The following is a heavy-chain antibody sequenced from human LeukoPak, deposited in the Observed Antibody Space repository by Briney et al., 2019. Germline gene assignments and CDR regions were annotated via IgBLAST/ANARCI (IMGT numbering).Heavy chain of an antibody. CDR3: ARESLYSGSASSDLDY. CDR1: GFTFSSYT. CDR2: ISSSSGYI. J-gene: IGHJ4*02. Sequence: GGSLRLSCAASGFTFSSYTMDWVRQAPGQGLEWVSSISSSSGYIYYAESVKGRFTISRDNAENSLHLQMNSLRAEDTALYYYARESLYSGSASSDLDYWGQGTLVTVSS. D-gene: IGHD3-10*01. V-gene: IGHV3-21*01.